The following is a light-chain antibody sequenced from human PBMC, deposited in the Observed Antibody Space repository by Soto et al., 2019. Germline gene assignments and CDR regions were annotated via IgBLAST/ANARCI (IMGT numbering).Light chain of an antibody. Sequence: DIQITQSPSFLSGSVGDRVTITCRASQSLSSYLNWYQQIPGKAPQLLIYDASNLESGVPSRFSGSGSGTEFTLTISNMQPDDIATYYCQQYESYWTFGQGTQVDIK. CDR3: QQYESYWT. J-gene: IGKJ1*01. CDR2: DAS. CDR1: QSLSSY. V-gene: IGKV1-5*01.